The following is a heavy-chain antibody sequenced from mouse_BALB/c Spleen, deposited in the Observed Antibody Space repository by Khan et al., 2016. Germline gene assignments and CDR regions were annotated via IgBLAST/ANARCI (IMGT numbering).Heavy chain of an antibody. J-gene: IGHJ2*01. D-gene: IGHD2-1*01. CDR1: GYTLTNYA. Sequence: QIQLVQSGPELKKPGETVKISCKASGYTLTNYAMNWVKQAPGKGLKWMGWINTYTGKPTYADDFKGRFAFSLETSASTAFLQINNLKNEDMATXFCAKGHGNLDFWGQGTTLTVSS. V-gene: IGHV9-1*02. CDR2: INTYTGKP. CDR3: AKGHGNLDF.